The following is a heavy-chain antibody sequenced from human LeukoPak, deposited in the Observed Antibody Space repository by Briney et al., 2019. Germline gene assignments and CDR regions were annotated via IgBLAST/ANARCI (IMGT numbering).Heavy chain of an antibody. J-gene: IGHJ3*02. V-gene: IGHV3-11*01. CDR2: ISSSGSTI. CDR1: GFTFSDYY. Sequence: GGSLRLSCAASGFTFSDYYMSWIRQAPGKGLEWVSYISSSGSTIYYADSVKGRFTISRDNAKNSLYLQMNSLRAEDTAVYYCAKDPYYDILAGDAFDIWGQGTMVTVSS. CDR3: AKDPYYDILAGDAFDI. D-gene: IGHD3-9*01.